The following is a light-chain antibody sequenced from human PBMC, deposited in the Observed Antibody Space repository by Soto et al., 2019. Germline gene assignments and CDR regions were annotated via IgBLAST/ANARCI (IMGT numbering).Light chain of an antibody. CDR1: ESLVHTNGDIY. Sequence: VLTQTPLSSPVPIGQSASFSCRSNESLVHTNGDIYFNWLQQRPGQPPRLLTYKISDRFSGVPDRLSGSGAGTDFTLKISRVEAEDVGVYYCRQATHFPRTFGQGTRVEIQ. CDR3: RQATHFPRT. J-gene: IGKJ1*01. V-gene: IGKV2-24*01. CDR2: KIS.